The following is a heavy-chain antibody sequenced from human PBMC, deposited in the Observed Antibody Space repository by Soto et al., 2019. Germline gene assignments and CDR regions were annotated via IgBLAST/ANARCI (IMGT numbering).Heavy chain of an antibody. CDR3: ATGGHYDGSGSYYNPSPYDFDY. J-gene: IGHJ4*02. Sequence: QVQLQQWGAGLLKPSETLSLTCAVYGGSFSGYYWSWIRQPPGKGLEWIGEINHSGSTNYNPSLKSRVTISVDTSMNKFSLKLSSVTAADTAVYYCATGGHYDGSGSYYNPSPYDFDYWGQGTLVTVSS. CDR2: INHSGST. V-gene: IGHV4-34*01. D-gene: IGHD3-10*01. CDR1: GGSFSGYY.